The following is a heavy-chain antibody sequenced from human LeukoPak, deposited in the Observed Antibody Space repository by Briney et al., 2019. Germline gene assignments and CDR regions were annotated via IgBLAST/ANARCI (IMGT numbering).Heavy chain of an antibody. J-gene: IGHJ3*02. CDR2: IYHSGST. CDR1: GGSFSGYY. Sequence: SETLSLTCAVYGGSFSGYYWSWIRQPPGKGLEWIGYIYHSGSTYYNPSLKSRVTISVDRSKNQFSLKLSSVTAADTAVYYCARGHYDSSGYSDAFDIWGQGTMVTVSS. V-gene: IGHV4-34*01. CDR3: ARGHYDSSGYSDAFDI. D-gene: IGHD3-22*01.